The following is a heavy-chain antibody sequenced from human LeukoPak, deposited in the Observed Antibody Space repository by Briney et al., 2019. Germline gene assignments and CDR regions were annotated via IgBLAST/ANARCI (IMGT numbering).Heavy chain of an antibody. V-gene: IGHV3-74*01. CDR3: ARDKYGGNSNAFDI. CDR1: GFTFSSYW. CDR2: IATDGSGT. D-gene: IGHD4-23*01. Sequence: PGGSLRLSCAASGFTFSSYWMHWVRQVPGKGLVWVSRIATDGSGTTYADYVKGRFTISSDNAENTLYLQMNSLRAEDTAVYYCARDKYGGNSNAFDIWGQGTLVTVSS. J-gene: IGHJ3*02.